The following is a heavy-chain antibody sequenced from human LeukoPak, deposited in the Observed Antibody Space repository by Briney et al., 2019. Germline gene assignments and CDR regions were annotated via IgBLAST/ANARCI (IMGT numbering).Heavy chain of an antibody. Sequence: GGSLRLSCAASGFTLSSSWMHWVRQAPGKGLVWVLGINSDGSSTKCADSVKGRFTISRDNAKNTLYLQMSSLRAEDTAVYYCARNLFAGDCAWGQGTLVTVSS. CDR1: GFTLSSSW. V-gene: IGHV3-74*03. J-gene: IGHJ5*02. CDR2: INSDGSST. CDR3: ARNLFAGDCA. D-gene: IGHD2-21*02.